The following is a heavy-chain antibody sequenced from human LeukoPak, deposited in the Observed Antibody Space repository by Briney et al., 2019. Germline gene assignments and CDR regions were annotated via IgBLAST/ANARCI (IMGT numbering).Heavy chain of an antibody. D-gene: IGHD6-6*01. V-gene: IGHV1-18*01. CDR3: ARALRRDSSSSDYYYGMDV. J-gene: IGHJ6*02. Sequence: ASVKVSCKASGYTFTSYGISWVRQAPGQGLEWMGWISAYNGNTNYAQKLQGRVTMTTDTSTSTAYMELRSLRSDDTAVYYCARALRRDSSSSDYYYGMDVWGQGTTVTVSS. CDR1: GYTFTSYG. CDR2: ISAYNGNT.